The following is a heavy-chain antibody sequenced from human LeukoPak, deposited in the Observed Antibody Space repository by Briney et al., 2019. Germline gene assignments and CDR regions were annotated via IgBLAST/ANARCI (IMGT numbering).Heavy chain of an antibody. CDR3: ARAGCIAAAGIELWYYYYMDV. D-gene: IGHD6-13*01. J-gene: IGHJ6*03. V-gene: IGHV3-21*01. CDR2: ISSSSSYI. Sequence: GGSLRLSCAASGFTFSSYSMNWVRQAPGKGLEWVSSISSSSSYIYYADSVKGRFTISRDNAKNSLYLQMNSLRAEDTAVYYCARAGCIAAAGIELWYYYYMDVWGKGTTVTVSS. CDR1: GFTFSSYS.